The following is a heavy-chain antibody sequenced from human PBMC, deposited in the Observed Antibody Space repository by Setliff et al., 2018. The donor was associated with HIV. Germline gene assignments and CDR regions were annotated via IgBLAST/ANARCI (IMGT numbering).Heavy chain of an antibody. D-gene: IGHD2-15*01. CDR1: GGSINYYY. V-gene: IGHV4-4*08. J-gene: IGHJ6*02. Sequence: SETLSLTCTVSGGSINYYYWSWIRQPPGKNPEYIGYIHPSGETYSSPSLMSRLTISLDTANNRFSLRLTSATAADTAIYYCARKAADVSGGGMDVWGQGTTVTVSS. CDR2: IHPSGET. CDR3: ARKAADVSGGGMDV.